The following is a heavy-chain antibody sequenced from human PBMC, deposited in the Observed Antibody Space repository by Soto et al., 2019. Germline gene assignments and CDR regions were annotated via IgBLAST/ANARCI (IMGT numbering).Heavy chain of an antibody. J-gene: IGHJ6*04. D-gene: IGHD3-3*01. CDR2: IKSKTDGGTT. CDR1: GFSFSNAW. CDR3: STGAKRFATEV. V-gene: IGHV3-15*01. Sequence: GGSLRLSCAASGFSFSNAWMSWVRQAPGKGLEWVGRIKSKTDGGTTEYAAPVKGRFTMSRDDSKNTLSLQMNSLRTEDTAVYYFSTGAKRFATEVWGKGTSVSVAS.